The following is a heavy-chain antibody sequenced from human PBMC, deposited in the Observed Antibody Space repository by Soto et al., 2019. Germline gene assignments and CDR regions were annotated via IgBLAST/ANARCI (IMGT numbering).Heavy chain of an antibody. CDR2: VRSETYGGST. CDR3: TRGRGTSGWYADY. J-gene: IGHJ4*02. V-gene: IGHV3-49*04. Sequence: GGSLRLSCSGSGFVFGDYAVTWVRQAPGKGLEWVGVVRSETYGGSTEYAASVKGRFRISRDDSENIAYLQMTGLKTEDTAVYYCTRGRGTSGWYADYWGKGTLVTVSS. CDR1: GFVFGDYA. D-gene: IGHD6-13*01.